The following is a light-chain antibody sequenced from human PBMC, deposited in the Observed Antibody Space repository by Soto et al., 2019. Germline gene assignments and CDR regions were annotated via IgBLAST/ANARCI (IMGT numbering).Light chain of an antibody. Sequence: TMLTQSPGSLSLSLWDRAALSCMASQTVSNNYLAWYQQKPGQAPRLLIYGTSNRATGIPDRFSGSGSGTDFTLSISRLEPEDFAVYYCQQYNNSWTFGQGTKVDIK. V-gene: IGKV3-20*01. J-gene: IGKJ1*01. CDR1: QTVSNNY. CDR2: GTS. CDR3: QQYNNSWT.